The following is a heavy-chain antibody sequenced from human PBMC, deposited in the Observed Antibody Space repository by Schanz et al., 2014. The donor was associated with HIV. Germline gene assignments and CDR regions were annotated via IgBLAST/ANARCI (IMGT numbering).Heavy chain of an antibody. CDR3: ARDRMTANWKNDMDV. J-gene: IGHJ6*02. Sequence: EVQLVESGGGLVQPGRSLRLSCAASGFTFDEYAMHWVRQAPGKGLEWVSGISWNSGAIGYADSVKGRFTISRDNSKNTLYLQMNSLRAEDTAVYYCARDRMTANWKNDMDVWGQGTTVTVSS. CDR2: ISWNSGAI. D-gene: IGHD2-21*02. CDR1: GFTFDEYA. V-gene: IGHV3-9*01.